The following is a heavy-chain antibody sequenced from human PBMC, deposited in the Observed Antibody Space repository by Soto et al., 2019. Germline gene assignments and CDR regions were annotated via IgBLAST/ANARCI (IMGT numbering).Heavy chain of an antibody. CDR2: INDSGTT. D-gene: IGHD6-19*01. J-gene: IGHJ3*02. V-gene: IGHV4-34*01. CDR3: ARGGSSDWQVAFDI. Sequence: TSETLSLTCAIYGGSFSGFYWRWIRQPPGKGLEWIGEINDSGTTNYNPSLKSRVTMSIDMSKNQFSLKLSSVTAADTAVYYCARGGSSDWQVAFDIWGQGTMGTVSS. CDR1: GGSFSGFY.